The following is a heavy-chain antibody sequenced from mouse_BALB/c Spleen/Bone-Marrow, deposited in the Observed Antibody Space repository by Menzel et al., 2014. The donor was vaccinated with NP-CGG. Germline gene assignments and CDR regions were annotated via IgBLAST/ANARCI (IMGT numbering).Heavy chain of an antibody. D-gene: IGHD2-2*01. CDR3: ASYVYGYYFDY. CDR1: GFNIKDTY. Sequence: DVQLVGSGAELVKPGASVKLSCTASGFNIKDTYMHWVKQRPEQGLEWIGRIDPANGNTKYDPKFQGKASITADTSSNTAYLQLSSLTSEDTAVYYCASYVYGYYFDYWGQGTTLTVSS. J-gene: IGHJ2*01. V-gene: IGHV14-3*02. CDR2: IDPANGNT.